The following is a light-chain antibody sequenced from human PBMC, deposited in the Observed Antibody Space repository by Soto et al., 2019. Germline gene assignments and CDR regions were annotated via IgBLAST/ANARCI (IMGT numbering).Light chain of an antibody. CDR1: QNVLYNSNNKNY. Sequence: DIVMTQSPDSLAVSLGEGATINCKSSQNVLYNSNNKNYLAWYQQKAGQPPKLLIYWASTRESGVPDRFSGSGSGTDFTLTISSLQAEDVAVYYCQQYYTTPLTFGGGTKVEIK. V-gene: IGKV4-1*01. J-gene: IGKJ4*01. CDR3: QQYYTTPLT. CDR2: WAS.